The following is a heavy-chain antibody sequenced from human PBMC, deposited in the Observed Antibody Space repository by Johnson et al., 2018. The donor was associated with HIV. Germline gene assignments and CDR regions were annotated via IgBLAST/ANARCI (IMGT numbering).Heavy chain of an antibody. CDR2: TWYDGSNK. CDR1: GFTFSSYW. Sequence: QVQLVESGGGLVQPGGSLRLSCAASGFTFSSYWMSWVRQAPGKGLEWVAVTWYDGSNKYYADSVKGRITISRDSSKNTLYLQITSLRAEDTAVYYCAEGGSYAPFDAFDIWGRGTMVIVSS. V-gene: IGHV3-33*06. CDR3: AEGGSYAPFDAFDI. D-gene: IGHD1-26*01. J-gene: IGHJ3*02.